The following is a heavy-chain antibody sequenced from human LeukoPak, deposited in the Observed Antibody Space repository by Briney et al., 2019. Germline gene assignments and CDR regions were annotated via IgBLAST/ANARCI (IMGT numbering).Heavy chain of an antibody. D-gene: IGHD6-6*01. J-gene: IGHJ6*03. V-gene: IGHV3-23*01. Sequence: RPGGSLRLSCAASGITFFTYAMSWVRQAPGRGLEWVSAISGSGANTYYADSVKGRFTISRDNSKKTLYLQMNSLRADDTAVYYCAKAAYSSSSSAGYYFMDVWGKGTTVTVSS. CDR3: AKAAYSSSSSAGYYFMDV. CDR1: GITFFTYA. CDR2: ISGSGANT.